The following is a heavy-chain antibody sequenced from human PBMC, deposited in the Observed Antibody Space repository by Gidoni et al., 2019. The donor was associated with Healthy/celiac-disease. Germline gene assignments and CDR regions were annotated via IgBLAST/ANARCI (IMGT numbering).Heavy chain of an antibody. CDR3: ARAGYSSGWYVGYYFDY. CDR1: GGTFSSYA. CDR2: IIPIFGTA. J-gene: IGHJ4*02. Sequence: QVQLVQSGAEVKKPGSSVKVSCKASGGTFSSYAISWVRQAPGQGLEWMGGIIPIFGTANYEQKFQGRVTITADESTSTAYMELSSLRSEDTAVYYCARAGYSSGWYVGYYFDYWGQGTLVTVSS. D-gene: IGHD6-19*01. V-gene: IGHV1-69*01.